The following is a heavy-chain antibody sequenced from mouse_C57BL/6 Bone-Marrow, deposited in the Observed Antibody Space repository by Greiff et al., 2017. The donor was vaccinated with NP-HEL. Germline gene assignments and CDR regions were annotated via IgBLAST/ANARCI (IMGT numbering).Heavy chain of an antibody. Sequence: QVQLKESGAELVKPGASVKISCKASGYTFTDYYINWVKQRPGQGLEWIGKIGPGGGSTYYNEKFKGKATLSADKSSSTAYMQLSSLTSEDSAVYFCASGSSYYGSSTAWCAYWGQGTLVTVSA. J-gene: IGHJ3*01. CDR3: ASGSSYYGSSTAWCAY. CDR1: GYTFTDYY. D-gene: IGHD1-1*01. CDR2: IGPGGGST. V-gene: IGHV1-77*01.